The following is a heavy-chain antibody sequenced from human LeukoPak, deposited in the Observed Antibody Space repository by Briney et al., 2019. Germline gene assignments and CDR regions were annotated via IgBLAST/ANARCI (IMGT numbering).Heavy chain of an antibody. CDR2: IYYSGST. Sequence: SETLSLTCTVSGGSISSSSYYWGWIRQPPGKGLEWIGSIYYSGSTYYNPSLKSRVTISVDTSKNQFSLKLSSVTAADTAVYNCAREEVVVRGVFDYWGQGTLVTVSS. D-gene: IGHD3-22*01. V-gene: IGHV4-39*02. CDR3: AREEVVVRGVFDY. J-gene: IGHJ4*02. CDR1: GGSISSSSYY.